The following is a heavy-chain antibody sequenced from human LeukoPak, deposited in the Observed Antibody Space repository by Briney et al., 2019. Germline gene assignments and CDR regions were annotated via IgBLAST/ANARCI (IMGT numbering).Heavy chain of an antibody. CDR3: ARDPGYCSGGSCYGYFDY. J-gene: IGHJ4*02. CDR1: GFTFSSYG. V-gene: IGHV3-33*01. CDR2: IWYDGSNK. Sequence: PGRPLRLSCAASGFTFSSYGMHWVRQAPGKGLEWVAVIWYDGSNKYYADSVKGRFTISRDNSKNTLYLQMNSLRAEDTAVYYCARDPGYCSGGSCYGYFDYWGQGTLVTVSS. D-gene: IGHD2-15*01.